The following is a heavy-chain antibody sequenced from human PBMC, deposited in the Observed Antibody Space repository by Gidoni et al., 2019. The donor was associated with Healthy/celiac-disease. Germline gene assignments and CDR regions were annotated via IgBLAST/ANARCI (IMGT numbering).Heavy chain of an antibody. Sequence: QVQLVQSGAEVKKPGAAVKVSCKASGYTFTGYYMHWVRQAPGQGLEWMGWINPNSGGTNYAQKFQGRVTMTRDTSISTAYMELSRLRSDDTAVYSCARLAAAGSYYYYYYGMDVWGQGTTVTVSS. CDR2: INPNSGGT. CDR3: ARLAAAGSYYYYYYGMDV. V-gene: IGHV1-2*02. J-gene: IGHJ6*02. CDR1: GYTFTGYY. D-gene: IGHD6-13*01.